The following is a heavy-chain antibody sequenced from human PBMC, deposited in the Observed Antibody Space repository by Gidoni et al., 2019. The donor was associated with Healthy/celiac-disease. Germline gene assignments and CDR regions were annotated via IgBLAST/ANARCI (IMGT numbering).Heavy chain of an antibody. CDR2: IDHSGST. CDR1: GGSISSGGYS. J-gene: IGHJ4*02. D-gene: IGHD5-18*01. CDR3: ARGVGYSYGDFDY. V-gene: IGHV4-30-2*01. Sequence: QLQLQESGSGLVKPSQTLSLTCAGSGGSISSGGYSWSWIRQPPGKGLEWIGYIDHSGSTYYNPSLNSRVTISVDRSKNQFSLKLSSVTAADTAVYYCARGVGYSYGDFDYWGQGTLVTVSS.